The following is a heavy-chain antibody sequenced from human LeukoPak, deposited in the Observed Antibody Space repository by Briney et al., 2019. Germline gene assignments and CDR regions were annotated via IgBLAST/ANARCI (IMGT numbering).Heavy chain of an antibody. CDR1: GFTFDDYG. V-gene: IGHV3-20*04. Sequence: PGRSLRLSCAASGFTFDDYGMSWVRQAPGKGLEWVSGINWNGGSTGYADSVKGRFTISRDNAKNTLYLQMNSLRAEDTAVYYCAREPSEYFDYWGQGTLVTVSS. CDR3: AREPSEYFDY. D-gene: IGHD6-19*01. J-gene: IGHJ4*02. CDR2: INWNGGST.